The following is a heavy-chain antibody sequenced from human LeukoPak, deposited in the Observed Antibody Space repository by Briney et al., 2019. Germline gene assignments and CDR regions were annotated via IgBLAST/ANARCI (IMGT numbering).Heavy chain of an antibody. D-gene: IGHD3-10*01. CDR2: INPYSGGT. V-gene: IGHV1-2*02. J-gene: IGHJ2*01. CDR1: GYTFSDYY. Sequence: ASVKVSCRASGYTFSDYYVHWVRQAPGQGLEWMGWINPYSGGTNYAQKFQGRVTMARDTSIGTAYMELNRLRSDDTAVYCRARYGERYGSYFDLWGRGTLVTVSS. CDR3: ARYGERYGSYFDL.